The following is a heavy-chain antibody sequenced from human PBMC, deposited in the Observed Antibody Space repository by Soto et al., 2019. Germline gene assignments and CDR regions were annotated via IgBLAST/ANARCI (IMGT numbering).Heavy chain of an antibody. Sequence: QVQLVQSGAEVKKPGASVTVSCKASGYRFTNYGISWVRQAPGQGLEWVGWISAYNGDTNYAQKVQGRVTMTTDTSTSTTYMERRSLRSDDTAMYYCARDSLGTETTSWLDPWGQGTLVTVSS. V-gene: IGHV1-18*01. CDR2: ISAYNGDT. CDR1: GYRFTNYG. D-gene: IGHD4-4*01. J-gene: IGHJ5*02. CDR3: ARDSLGTETTSWLDP.